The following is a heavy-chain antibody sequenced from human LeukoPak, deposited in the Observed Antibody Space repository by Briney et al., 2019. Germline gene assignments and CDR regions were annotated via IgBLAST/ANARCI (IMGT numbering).Heavy chain of an antibody. CDR1: GGSFSGYY. V-gene: IGHV4-34*01. CDR3: ARNIAARYNWFDP. CDR2: INHSGST. Sequence: SETLSLTCAVYGGSFSGYYWSWIRQPPGKGLEWIGEINHSGSTNYNPSLKSRVTISVDTSKNQFSLKLSSVTAADTAVYYCARNIAARYNWFDPWGQGTLVTVSS. J-gene: IGHJ5*02. D-gene: IGHD6-6*01.